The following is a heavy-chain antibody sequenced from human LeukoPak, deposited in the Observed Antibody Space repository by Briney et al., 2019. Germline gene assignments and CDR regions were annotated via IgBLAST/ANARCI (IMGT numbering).Heavy chain of an antibody. J-gene: IGHJ4*02. CDR1: GGSINSYY. Sequence: SETLSLTCTVSGGSINSYYWSWIRQPAGKGLEWIGRINSSGSTNYNPSLKSRVSMSVDTSKNQFSLRLTSVTAADTAVYYCARARYSSSWYFFDYWGQGTLVTVSS. CDR2: INSSGST. V-gene: IGHV4-4*07. CDR3: ARARYSSSWYFFDY. D-gene: IGHD6-13*01.